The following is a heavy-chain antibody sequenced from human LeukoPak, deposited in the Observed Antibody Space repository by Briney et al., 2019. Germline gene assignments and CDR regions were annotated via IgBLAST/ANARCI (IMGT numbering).Heavy chain of an antibody. CDR2: IIPILGIA. CDR1: GGTFSSYA. V-gene: IGHV1-69*04. J-gene: IGHJ3*02. CDR3: ARRGPYYDSSGPDAFDI. D-gene: IGHD3-22*01. Sequence: SVKVSCKASGGTFSSYAISWVRQAPGQGLEWMGRIIPILGIANYAQKFQGRVTITADKSTSTAYMELSSLRSEDTAVYYCARRGPYYDSSGPDAFDIWDQGTMVTVSS.